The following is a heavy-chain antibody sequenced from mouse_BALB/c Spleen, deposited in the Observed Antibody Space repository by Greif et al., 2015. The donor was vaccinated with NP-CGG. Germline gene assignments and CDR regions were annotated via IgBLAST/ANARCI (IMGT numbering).Heavy chain of an antibody. Sequence: EVQLQESGGGLVQPGGSRKLSCAASGFTFSSFGVHWVRQAPEKGLEWVAYISSGSSTIYYADTVKGRFTISRDNPKNTLFLQMTSLRSEDTAMYYCARGGVFDYWGQGTTLTVSS. CDR2: ISSGSSTI. CDR1: GFTFSSFG. V-gene: IGHV5-17*02. CDR3: ARGGVFDY. J-gene: IGHJ2*01.